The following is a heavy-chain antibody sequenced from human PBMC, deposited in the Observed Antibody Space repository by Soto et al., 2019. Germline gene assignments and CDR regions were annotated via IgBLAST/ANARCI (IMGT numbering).Heavy chain of an antibody. CDR3: ARGGRRITGTTVDDH. CDR2: INPSGGST. D-gene: IGHD1-20*01. Sequence: GASVKVSCKASGYTFTSYYMHWVRQAPGQGLEWMGIINPSGGSTSYAQKFQGRVTMTRDTSTSTVYMELSSLRSEDTAVYYCARGGRRITGTTVDDHWGQGTLVTVAS. CDR1: GYTFTSYY. J-gene: IGHJ4*02. V-gene: IGHV1-46*01.